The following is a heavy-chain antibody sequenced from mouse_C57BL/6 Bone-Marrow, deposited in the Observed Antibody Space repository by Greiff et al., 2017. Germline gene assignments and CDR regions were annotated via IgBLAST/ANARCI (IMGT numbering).Heavy chain of an antibody. Sequence: EVKLMESGAELVRPGSSVKMSCKTSGYTFTSYGLNWVKQRPGQGLEWIGYIYIGNGYTEYNEKFKGKATLTSDTSSSTAYMQLSSLTSEDSAIYFCARSAPPYYYGSSFAYWGQGTLVTVSA. D-gene: IGHD1-1*01. CDR3: ARSAPPYYYGSSFAY. CDR1: GYTFTSYG. J-gene: IGHJ3*01. V-gene: IGHV1-58*01. CDR2: IYIGNGYT.